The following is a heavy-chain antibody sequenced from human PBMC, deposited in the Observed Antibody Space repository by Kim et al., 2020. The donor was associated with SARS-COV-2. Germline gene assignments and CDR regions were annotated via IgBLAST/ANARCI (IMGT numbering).Heavy chain of an antibody. Sequence: SETLSLTCTVSGGSVSSGSFYWNWIRQPPGKGLEWIGYIYNSGSTNYNPSLKSRVTISVDTSKNQFSLNLSSVTAADTAVYYCARMKATSIDYWSQGTLV. V-gene: IGHV4-61*01. CDR2: IYNSGST. CDR3: ARMKATSIDY. CDR1: GGSVSSGSFY. J-gene: IGHJ4*02.